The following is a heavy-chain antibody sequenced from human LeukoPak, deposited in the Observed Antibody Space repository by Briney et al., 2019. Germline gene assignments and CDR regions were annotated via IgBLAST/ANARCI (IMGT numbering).Heavy chain of an antibody. V-gene: IGHV3-74*01. CDR2: INSDGRST. Sequence: GGSLRLYCAASGFTFSSYWMHWVRQAPGKGLVWVSRINSDGRSTSYADSVKGRFTISRYNAKNTLYLQMNSLRAEDTAVYYCARAFYYDSSVTDYWGQGTLVTVSS. CDR3: ARAFYYDSSVTDY. D-gene: IGHD3-22*01. J-gene: IGHJ4*02. CDR1: GFTFSSYW.